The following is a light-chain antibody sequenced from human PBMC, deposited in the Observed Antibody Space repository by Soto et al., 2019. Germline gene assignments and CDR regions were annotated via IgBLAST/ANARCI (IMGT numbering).Light chain of an antibody. Sequence: QSARTQPASVPGSPEQSITISCTGTSSDIDDSNYVSWYQQDPGKAPKLEIYDVSNRPSGVSNRFSGSKSANTASLTISGLQAEDQADYYCSSFRSSSTSYFFVTGTKFTVL. J-gene: IGLJ1*01. V-gene: IGLV2-14*03. CDR2: DVS. CDR3: SSFRSSSTSYF. CDR1: SSDIDDSNY.